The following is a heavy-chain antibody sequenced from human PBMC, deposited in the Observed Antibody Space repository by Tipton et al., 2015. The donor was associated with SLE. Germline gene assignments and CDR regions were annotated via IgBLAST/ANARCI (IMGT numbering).Heavy chain of an antibody. CDR1: GFTFSDDY. D-gene: IGHD6-19*01. CDR3: AKGEYGSGWPV. J-gene: IGHJ6*04. Sequence: QLVQSGGGLVKPGGSLRLSCAASGFTFSDDYMSWIRQAPGKGLMWVSGIIGNGGSTYYADSVKGRFTISRDNSKNTLYLQMNSLRAEDTAVYYCAKGEYGSGWPVWGRGTTVTVSS. V-gene: IGHV3-23*04. CDR2: IIGNGGST.